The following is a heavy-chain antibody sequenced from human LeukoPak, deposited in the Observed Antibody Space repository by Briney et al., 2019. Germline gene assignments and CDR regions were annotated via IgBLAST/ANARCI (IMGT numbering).Heavy chain of an antibody. D-gene: IGHD3-9*01. CDR2: IYTSGST. J-gene: IGHJ5*02. Sequence: SETLSLTCTVSGGSISSYYWRWIRPPAGKGLEWIGRIYTSGSTNYNPSLKSRVTMSVDTSKNQFSLKLSSVTAADTAVYYCARVGYDILTGSNWFDPWGQGTLVTVSS. V-gene: IGHV4-4*07. CDR3: ARVGYDILTGSNWFDP. CDR1: GGSISSYY.